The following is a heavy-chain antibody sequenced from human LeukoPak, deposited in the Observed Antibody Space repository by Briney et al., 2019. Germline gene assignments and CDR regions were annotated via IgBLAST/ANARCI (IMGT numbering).Heavy chain of an antibody. J-gene: IGHJ4*02. CDR3: AREFYDFWSGYVGPIDY. CDR1: GYTFTSYG. D-gene: IGHD3-3*01. CDR2: ISAYNGNT. Sequence: VASVKVSCTASGYTFTSYGISWVRQAPGQGLEWMGWISAYNGNTNYAQKLQGRVTMTTDTSTSTAYMELRSLRSDDTAVYYCAREFYDFWSGYVGPIDYWGQGTLVTVSS. V-gene: IGHV1-18*01.